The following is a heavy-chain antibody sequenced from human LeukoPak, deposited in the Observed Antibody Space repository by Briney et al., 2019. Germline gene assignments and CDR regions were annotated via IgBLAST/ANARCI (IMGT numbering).Heavy chain of an antibody. CDR3: ARSLQLWFYFDY. D-gene: IGHD5-18*01. V-gene: IGHV4-59*11. Sequence: SETLSLTCTVSGGSISSHYWSWIRQPPGKGLEWIGYIYYSGSTNYNPSLKSRVTISVDTSKNQFSLTLSSVTAADTAVYYCARSLQLWFYFDYWGQGTLVTVSS. CDR1: GGSISSHY. J-gene: IGHJ4*02. CDR2: IYYSGST.